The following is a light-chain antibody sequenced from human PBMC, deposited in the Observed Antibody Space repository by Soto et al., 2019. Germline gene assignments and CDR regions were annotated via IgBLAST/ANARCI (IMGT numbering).Light chain of an antibody. CDR2: DVN. Sequence: QSALTQPASVSGSPGQSITLSCTGTSSDVGAYNYVSWYQQHPGKAPKLIIYDVNTRPSGVSNLLSGSKSANTASLTISGLHAEDEADYYCSSWTSGSTVVFGGGTKLTVL. J-gene: IGLJ2*01. CDR3: SSWTSGSTVV. V-gene: IGLV2-14*03. CDR1: SSDVGAYNY.